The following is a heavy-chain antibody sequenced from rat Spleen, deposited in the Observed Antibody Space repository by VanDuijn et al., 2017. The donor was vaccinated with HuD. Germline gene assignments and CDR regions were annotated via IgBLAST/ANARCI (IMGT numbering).Heavy chain of an antibody. V-gene: IGHV1-43*01. CDR2: INTGSGGT. D-gene: IGHD1-11*01. CDR3: SIWRYGGPDD. J-gene: IGHJ2*01. Sequence: QVQLQQSGAELAKPGSSVKISCKASGYTFTSYYISWIKQTTGQGLEYIGYINTGSGGTNYKEKFKGKTTLTVDRSSSTAFMQLSSLTPDDSAVYYCSIWRYGGPDDWGQGVTLHVSS. CDR1: GYTFTSYY.